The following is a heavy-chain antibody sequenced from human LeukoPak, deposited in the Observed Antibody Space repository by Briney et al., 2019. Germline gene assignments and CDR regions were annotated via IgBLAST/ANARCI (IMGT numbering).Heavy chain of an antibody. D-gene: IGHD3-10*01. CDR1: RGSISSYS. CDR3: ARHYSGSGSYSFDY. J-gene: IGHJ4*02. CDR2: IYYSGST. Sequence: PSETLSLTCTVSRGSISSYSWSWIRQPPGKGLEWIGYIYYSGSTNYNPALKSRVTISVDTSKNQFYMKLSSVTAADTAVYYCARHYSGSGSYSFDYWGQGTLVTVSS. V-gene: IGHV4-59*08.